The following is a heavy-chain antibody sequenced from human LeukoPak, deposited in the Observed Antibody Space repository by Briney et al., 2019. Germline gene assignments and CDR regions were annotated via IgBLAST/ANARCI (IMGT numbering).Heavy chain of an antibody. CDR1: GYXFTDYY. D-gene: IGHD5-12*01. J-gene: IGHJ4*02. Sequence: ASVKVSCKASGYXFTDYYMHWVRQAPGQGLEWMGWINPNSGGTNYAQKFQGRVTMTRDTSISTAYMELNWLRSDDTAVYYCAREGVARDYDYWGQGTLVTVSS. CDR3: AREGVARDYDY. V-gene: IGHV1-2*02. CDR2: INPNSGGT.